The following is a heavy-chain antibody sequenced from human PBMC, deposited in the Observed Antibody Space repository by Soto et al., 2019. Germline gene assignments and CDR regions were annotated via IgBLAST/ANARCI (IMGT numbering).Heavy chain of an antibody. CDR1: GYTFTSYG. CDR2: ISAYNGNT. CDR3: ATLDSSAAESDY. Sequence: QVQLVQSGAEVKKPGASVKVSCKASGYTFTSYGISWVRQAPGQGLEWMGWISAYNGNTNYAQKLQGRVTMTTDTSTSRAYMELRSRRSDDTAVYYCATLDSSAAESDYWGQGTLVTVSS. V-gene: IGHV1-18*01. J-gene: IGHJ4*02. D-gene: IGHD6-13*01.